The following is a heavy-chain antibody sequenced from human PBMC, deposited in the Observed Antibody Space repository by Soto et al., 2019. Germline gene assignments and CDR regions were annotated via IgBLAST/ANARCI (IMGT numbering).Heavy chain of an antibody. Sequence: EVQLVESGGGLVQPGGSLRLSCAASGFTFSSYSMNWVRQAPGEGLEWVSYISSSSSTIDYADSVKGRFTISRDNANNSLYLQMNSLRAEDTAVYYCARDLNYGPFDYWGQGTLVTVSS. J-gene: IGHJ4*02. CDR3: ARDLNYGPFDY. V-gene: IGHV3-48*01. CDR2: ISSSSSTI. CDR1: GFTFSSYS. D-gene: IGHD4-17*01.